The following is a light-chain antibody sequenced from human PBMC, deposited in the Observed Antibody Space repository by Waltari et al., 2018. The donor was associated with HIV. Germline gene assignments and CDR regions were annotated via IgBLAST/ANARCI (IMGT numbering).Light chain of an antibody. CDR3: CSYAGIWGV. J-gene: IGLJ1*01. V-gene: IGLV2-11*01. CDR2: DVN. Sequence: QSALTQPRSVSGSPGQSVTISCTGTSSHVGAYNYVSWYQQHPGKAPKLMIYDVNKRPSGVPDRFSGSKSGNTASLNISGLQAEDESDYYCCSYAGIWGVFGTGTKVTVL. CDR1: SSHVGAYNY.